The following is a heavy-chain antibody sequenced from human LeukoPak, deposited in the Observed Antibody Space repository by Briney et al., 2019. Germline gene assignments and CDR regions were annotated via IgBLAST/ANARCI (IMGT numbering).Heavy chain of an antibody. CDR3: TRNVDNPKNSCTSTTCIDV. CDR1: GYTFINHG. CDR2: ISGYGGNT. V-gene: IGHV1-18*01. Sequence: ASVKVSCKASGYTFINHGISWVRQAPGQGLEWVGWISGYGGNTNYAQKFQGRVTMTTETSTSPAYMELTSLRSDDTAVYYCTRNVDNPKNSCTSTTCIDVWGQGTTVTVSS. J-gene: IGHJ6*02. D-gene: IGHD2-2*01.